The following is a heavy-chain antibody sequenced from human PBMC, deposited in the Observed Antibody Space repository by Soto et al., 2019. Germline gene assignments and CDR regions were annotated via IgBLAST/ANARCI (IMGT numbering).Heavy chain of an antibody. V-gene: IGHV4-34*01. CDR2: INHSGST. CDR1: GGSFSGYY. Sequence: SETLSLTCAVYGGSFSGYYWSWIRQPPGKGLEWIGEINHSGSTNYNPSLKSRVTISVDTSKNQFSLKLNSVTAADTAVYYCARGDMGIAARRNRNWFDPWGQGTLVTVSS. J-gene: IGHJ5*02. D-gene: IGHD6-6*01. CDR3: ARGDMGIAARRNRNWFDP.